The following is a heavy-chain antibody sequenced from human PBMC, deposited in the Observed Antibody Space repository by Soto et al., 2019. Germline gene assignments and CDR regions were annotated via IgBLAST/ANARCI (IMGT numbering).Heavy chain of an antibody. CDR1: GYTFTSYG. CDR2: ISAYNGNT. Sequence: ASVKVSCKASGYTFTSYGISWVRQAPGQGLEWMGWISAYNGNTNYAQRLQGRVTMTTDTSTSTAYMELRSLRSDETAVYYCARVGQQLVHYYYGMDVWGQGTTVTVSS. V-gene: IGHV1-18*04. J-gene: IGHJ6*02. D-gene: IGHD6-13*01. CDR3: ARVGQQLVHYYYGMDV.